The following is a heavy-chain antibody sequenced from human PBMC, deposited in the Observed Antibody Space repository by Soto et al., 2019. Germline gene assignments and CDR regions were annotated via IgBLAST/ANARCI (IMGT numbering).Heavy chain of an antibody. CDR1: GGSFSGYY. CDR2: INHSGST. V-gene: IGHV4-34*01. J-gene: IGHJ5*02. CDR3: ARGEAYWFDP. Sequence: SETLSLTCAVYGGSFSGYYWSWIRQPPGKGLEWIGEINHSGSTNYNPSLKSRVTISVDTSKNQFSLKLSSVTAADTAVYYRARGEAYWFDPWGQGTLVTVSS.